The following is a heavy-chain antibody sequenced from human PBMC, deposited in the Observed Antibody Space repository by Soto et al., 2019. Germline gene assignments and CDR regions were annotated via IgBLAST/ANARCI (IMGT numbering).Heavy chain of an antibody. D-gene: IGHD5-18*01. J-gene: IGHJ4*02. CDR2: ISASGGST. CDR1: GFTFSHYV. Sequence: GALRLSCAASGFTFSHYVMNCVRQAPGKGLDWVSAISASGGSTYYADSVKGRFTISRDNSKNTLYLQMNSLRAEDTAVYYCAKVGDSYGPPAHWGQGTLVTVSS. CDR3: AKVGDSYGPPAH. V-gene: IGHV3-23*01.